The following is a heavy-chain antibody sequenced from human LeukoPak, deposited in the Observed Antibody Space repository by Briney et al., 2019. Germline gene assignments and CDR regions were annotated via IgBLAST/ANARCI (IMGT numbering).Heavy chain of an antibody. CDR3: ARALRDRGYYYDSSGYYEFDY. V-gene: IGHV1-69*04. J-gene: IGHJ4*02. Sequence: ASVKVSCKASGGTFSSYAISWVRQAPGQGLEWMGRIIPILGIANYAQKFQGRVTITADKSTSTAYMGLSSLRSEDTAVYYCARALRDRGYYYDSSGYYEFDYWGQGTLVTVSS. CDR1: GGTFSSYA. D-gene: IGHD3-22*01. CDR2: IIPILGIA.